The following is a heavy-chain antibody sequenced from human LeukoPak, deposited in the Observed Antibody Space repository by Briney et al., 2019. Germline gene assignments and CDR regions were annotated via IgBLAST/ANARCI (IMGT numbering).Heavy chain of an antibody. J-gene: IGHJ4*02. CDR3: ARTTYTSSRFDF. Sequence: GGSLRLSCAASGFTFSSYWIHWVRQAPGKGLAWVSRVNSDGGTTTYADSVKGRFTISRDNAKNTVYLQMNSLRAEDTGVYYCARTTYTSSRFDFWGQGTLVTVSP. V-gene: IGHV3-74*03. CDR2: VNSDGGTT. D-gene: IGHD6-13*01. CDR1: GFTFSSYW.